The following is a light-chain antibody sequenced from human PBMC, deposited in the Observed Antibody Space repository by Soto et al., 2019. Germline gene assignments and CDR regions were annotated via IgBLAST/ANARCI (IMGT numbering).Light chain of an antibody. Sequence: QPVLTQSPSASASLGASVKLTCTLSSGHSSYAIAWHQQQPEKGPRYLMKLNSDGSHSKGDWIPDRFSGSSSGAARSLTISILQSEDQSYYYCHTWGTGIQVFGGGTKLTVL. CDR2: LNSDGSH. CDR1: SGHSSYA. V-gene: IGLV4-69*01. J-gene: IGLJ2*01. CDR3: HTWGTGIQV.